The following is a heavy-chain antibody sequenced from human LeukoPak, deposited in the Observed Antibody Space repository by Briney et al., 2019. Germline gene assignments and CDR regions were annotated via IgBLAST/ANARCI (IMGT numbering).Heavy chain of an antibody. V-gene: IGHV4-31*03. Sequence: SETLSLTCTVSGGSISSGGNYWSWIRQHPGKGLEWIGYIYYSGSTYYNPSLKGRVTISVDTSKNQFSLKLSSVTAADTAVYYCARAHRMYDYVWGCYNDYWGQGTLVTVSS. D-gene: IGHD3-16*01. J-gene: IGHJ4*02. CDR2: IYYSGST. CDR1: GGSISSGGNY. CDR3: ARAHRMYDYVWGCYNDY.